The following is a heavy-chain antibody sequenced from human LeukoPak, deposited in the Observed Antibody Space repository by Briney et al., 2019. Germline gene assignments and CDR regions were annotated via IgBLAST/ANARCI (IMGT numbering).Heavy chain of an antibody. CDR3: ARDLRAKY. J-gene: IGHJ1*01. CDR1: GASIFNYY. D-gene: IGHD4/OR15-4a*01. CDR2: VHHSGRT. V-gene: IGHV4-59*01. Sequence: RPSETLSLTCNVSGASIFNYYWSWIRQAPGKGLEWIGYVHHSGRTNSNPSLGSRVTMSVDTSTSQLSLNLTSVTTADTAVYFCARDLRAKYWGQGTLVFASS.